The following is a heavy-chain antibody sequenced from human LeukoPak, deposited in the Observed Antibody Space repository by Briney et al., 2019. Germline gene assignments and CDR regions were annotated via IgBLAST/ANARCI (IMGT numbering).Heavy chain of an antibody. CDR2: ISAYNGNK. V-gene: IGHV1-18*01. J-gene: IGHJ4*02. CDR1: GYTFTSYG. D-gene: IGHD3-10*01. Sequence: ASVKVSCKASGYTFTSYGISWVRQAPGQGLEWMGWISAYNGNKNYAQKLQGRVTMTTDTSTSTAYMELRSLRSDDTAVYYCARANVVRGVIPADYWGQGTLVTVSS. CDR3: ARANVVRGVIPADY.